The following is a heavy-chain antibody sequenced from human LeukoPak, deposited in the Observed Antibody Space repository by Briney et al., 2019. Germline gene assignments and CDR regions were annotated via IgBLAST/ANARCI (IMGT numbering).Heavy chain of an antibody. CDR1: GFIFSNHW. CDR2: IKQHGYEK. V-gene: IGHV3-7*01. J-gene: IGHJ6*02. CDR3: ARDREPDGMDV. Sequence: GGSLRLSCAASGFIFSNHWMSWVRQAPGKGLEWVANIKQHGYEKYYVDSVKGRFTISRDNAKNSLYLQMNSLRAEDTAVYYCARDREPDGMDVWGQGTTVTVSS.